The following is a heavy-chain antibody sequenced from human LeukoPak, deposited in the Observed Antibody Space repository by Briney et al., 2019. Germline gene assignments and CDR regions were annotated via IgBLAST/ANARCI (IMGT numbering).Heavy chain of an antibody. V-gene: IGHV4-4*02. Sequence: MPSETLSLTCAVSGGSISSSNWWSWVRQPPGKGLEWIGEIYHSGSTNYNPSLKSRVTISVDKSKNQFSLKLSSVTAADTAVYYCASPDCSGGSCYSMDVWGKGTTVTVSS. CDR2: IYHSGST. CDR1: GGSISSSNW. CDR3: ASPDCSGGSCYSMDV. J-gene: IGHJ6*04. D-gene: IGHD2-15*01.